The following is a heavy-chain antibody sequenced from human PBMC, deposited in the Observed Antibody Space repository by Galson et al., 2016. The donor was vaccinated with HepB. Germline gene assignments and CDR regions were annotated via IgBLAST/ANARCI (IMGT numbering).Heavy chain of an antibody. D-gene: IGHD5-12*01. CDR1: GGSISSATDY. Sequence: SETLSLTCTVSGGSISSATDYWSWIRQPPGKGLEWIGYIYYTGITNYNPSLQSRVTISVDKSKNQVSLKLTSVTAADTAIYYCARDRKRGPQSGYEFYFYGLDIWGQGSAVTVSS. V-gene: IGHV4-61*01. CDR3: ARDRKRGPQSGYEFYFYGLDI. J-gene: IGHJ6*02. CDR2: IYYTGIT.